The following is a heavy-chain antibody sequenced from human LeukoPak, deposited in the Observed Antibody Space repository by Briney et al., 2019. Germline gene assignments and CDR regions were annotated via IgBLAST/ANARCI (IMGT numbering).Heavy chain of an antibody. CDR1: GGSISSYY. J-gene: IGHJ4*02. Sequence: SETLSLTCTVSGGSISSYYWSWIRQPPGKGLEWIGCIYYSGSTDYNPSLKSRVTISVDTSKNHFSLKLSSVTAADTAVYYCARGPNYPSPSPFDYWGQGTLVTVSS. D-gene: IGHD5-24*01. V-gene: IGHV4-59*08. CDR3: ARGPNYPSPSPFDY. CDR2: IYYSGST.